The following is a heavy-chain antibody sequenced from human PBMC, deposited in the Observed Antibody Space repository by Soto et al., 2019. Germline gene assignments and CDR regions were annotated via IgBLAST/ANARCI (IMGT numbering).Heavy chain of an antibody. Sequence: GASVKVSCKASGYTFTSYGMSWVRQAPGQRLEWMGWISAYNGNTNYAQKLQGRVTMTTDTSTSTAYMELRSLRSDDTAVYYCARVGRPKQIVVVVGGVNSCDPCGQGTLATVS. J-gene: IGHJ5*02. CDR3: ARVGRPKQIVVVVGGVNSCDP. V-gene: IGHV1-18*01. CDR1: GYTFTSYG. CDR2: ISAYNGNT. D-gene: IGHD2-15*01.